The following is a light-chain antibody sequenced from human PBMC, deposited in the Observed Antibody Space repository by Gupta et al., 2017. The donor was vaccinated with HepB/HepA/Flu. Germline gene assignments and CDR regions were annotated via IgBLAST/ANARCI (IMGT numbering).Light chain of an antibody. CDR2: RNN. CDR3: AAWDDSLSGVV. J-gene: IGLJ2*01. V-gene: IGLV1-47*01. Sequence: SGLTQPPSAAGTPGQRVTISCSGSSPNIGRNYVYWYQQLPGTANKRLIQRNNQRPSGATDRFSGSKSGTTASLAISGPPSEDGADYYCAAWDDSLSGVVFGGGTKLTVL. CDR1: SPNIGRNY.